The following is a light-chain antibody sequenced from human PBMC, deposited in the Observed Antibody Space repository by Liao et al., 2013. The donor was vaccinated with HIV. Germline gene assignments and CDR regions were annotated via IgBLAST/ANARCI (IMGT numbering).Light chain of an antibody. CDR3: QAWDNSTVV. CDR2: QDS. V-gene: IGLV3-1*01. CDR1: KLGDNY. Sequence: SYELTQPPSVSVSPGQTASITCSGDKLGDNYAFWYQQKPGQSPVLVIYQDSKRPSGIPERFSGSNSGNTATLTISGTQAMDEADYYCQAWDNSTVVFGGGTKLTVL. J-gene: IGLJ2*01.